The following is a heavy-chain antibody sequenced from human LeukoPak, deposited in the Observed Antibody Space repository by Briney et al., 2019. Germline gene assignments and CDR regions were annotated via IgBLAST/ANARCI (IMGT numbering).Heavy chain of an antibody. CDR3: ASVSRGAGAHLDYYYYMDV. V-gene: IGHV1-18*01. CDR2: ISAYNGNT. CDR1: GYTFTSYG. Sequence: ASVKVSCKASGYTFTSYGISWVRQAPGQGLGWMGWISAYNGNTNYAQKLQGRVTMTTDTSTSTAYMELRSLRSDDTAVYFCASVSRGAGAHLDYYYYMDVWGKGTTVTVSS. D-gene: IGHD3-10*01. J-gene: IGHJ6*03.